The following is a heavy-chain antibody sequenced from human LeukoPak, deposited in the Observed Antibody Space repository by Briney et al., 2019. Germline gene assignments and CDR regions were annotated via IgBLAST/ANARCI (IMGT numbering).Heavy chain of an antibody. D-gene: IGHD2-15*01. CDR1: GGSISSYY. CDR2: IYYSGST. V-gene: IGHV4-59*01. Sequence: SETLSLTCTVSGGSISSYYWSWIRQPPGQGLEWIGYIYYSGSTNYNPSLKSRVTISVDTSKNQFSLKLSSVTAADTAVYYCARTPPNCSGGSCHSGVIFDYWGQGTLVTVSS. J-gene: IGHJ4*02. CDR3: ARTPPNCSGGSCHSGVIFDY.